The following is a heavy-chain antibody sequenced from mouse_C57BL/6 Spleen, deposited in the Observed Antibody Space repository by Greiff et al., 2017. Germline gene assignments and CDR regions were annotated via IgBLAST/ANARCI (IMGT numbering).Heavy chain of an antibody. Sequence: QVQLQQPGAELVKPGASVKLSCKASGYTFTSYWMHWVKQRPGQGLEWIGMIHPNSGSTNYNEKFKSKATLTVDKSSSTAYMQLSRLTSEYSAVYYCARERSYEAWFAYWGQGTLVTVSA. CDR3: ARERSYEAWFAY. V-gene: IGHV1-64*01. CDR1: GYTFTSYW. CDR2: IHPNSGST. J-gene: IGHJ3*01. D-gene: IGHD2-12*01.